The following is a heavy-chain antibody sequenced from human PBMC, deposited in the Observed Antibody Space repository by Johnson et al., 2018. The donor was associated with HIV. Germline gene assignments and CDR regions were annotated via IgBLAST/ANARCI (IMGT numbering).Heavy chain of an antibody. V-gene: IGHV3-30*04. J-gene: IGHJ3*02. D-gene: IGHD2-8*01. Sequence: QVQLVESGGGVVQPGRSLRLSCAASGFTFSSYAMHWVRKAPGKGLEWVAVISYDGSNKYYADSVKGRFTISRDNSKNTLFLLMSSLRADDTAVYYCAKWRIIYAFDIWGQGTMVTVSS. CDR2: ISYDGSNK. CDR3: AKWRIIYAFDI. CDR1: GFTFSSYA.